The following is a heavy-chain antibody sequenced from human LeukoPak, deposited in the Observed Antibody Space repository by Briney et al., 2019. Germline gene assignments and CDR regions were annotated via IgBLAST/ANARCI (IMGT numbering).Heavy chain of an antibody. J-gene: IGHJ3*02. CDR2: FDPEDGET. Sequence: GASVKVSCKVSGYTLTELSMHWVRQAPGKGLEWMGGFDPEDGETIYAQKFQGRVTMTEDTSTDTAYMELSSLRSEDTAVYYCATDGEWFGELLSGTLKHAFDIWGQGTMVTVSS. CDR3: ATDGEWFGELLSGTLKHAFDI. D-gene: IGHD3-10*01. CDR1: GYTLTELS. V-gene: IGHV1-24*01.